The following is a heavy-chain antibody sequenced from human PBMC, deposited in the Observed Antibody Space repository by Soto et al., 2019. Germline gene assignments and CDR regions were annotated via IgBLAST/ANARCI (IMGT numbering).Heavy chain of an antibody. CDR2: IYYSGYT. J-gene: IGHJ4*02. Sequence: QVQLQESGPGLVKPSQTLSLTCTVSGDSINTGDYYWTWVRQPPGKGLEWIGYIYYSGYTYFNPSLKSRVTISVDTSENQFSLRLTSLTAADTAVYFCARAAPNVAGSGNYYLFDFWGQGIVVTVSS. CDR1: GDSINTGDYY. V-gene: IGHV4-30-4*01. D-gene: IGHD3-10*01. CDR3: ARAAPNVAGSGNYYLFDF.